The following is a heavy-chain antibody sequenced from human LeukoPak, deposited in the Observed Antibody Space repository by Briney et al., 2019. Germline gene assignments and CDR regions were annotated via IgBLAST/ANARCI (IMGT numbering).Heavy chain of an antibody. CDR1: GFTFSSYG. D-gene: IGHD1-26*01. Sequence: PGGSLRLSCAASGFTFSSYGMHWVRQAPGKGLEWGAVIWYDGSNKYYADSVKGRFTISRDNSKNTLYLQMNSLRAEDTAVYYCARDGRSYYYYYMDVWGKGTTVTVSS. J-gene: IGHJ6*03. V-gene: IGHV3-33*01. CDR3: ARDGRSYYYYYMDV. CDR2: IWYDGSNK.